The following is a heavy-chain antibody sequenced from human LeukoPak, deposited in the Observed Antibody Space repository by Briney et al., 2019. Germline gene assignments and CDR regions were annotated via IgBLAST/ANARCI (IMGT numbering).Heavy chain of an antibody. Sequence: SETLSLTCTVSGGSFSSSNYYWGWVRQPPGKGLEWLGSTYYTGSTYYNPSLKSRVAISVDTSKNQFSLNLRSLTAADSAVYYCARRIQGGSGWTFDYWGQGTLVTVSS. D-gene: IGHD6-19*01. J-gene: IGHJ4*02. CDR3: ARRIQGGSGWTFDY. CDR1: GGSFSSSNYY. CDR2: TYYTGST. V-gene: IGHV4-39*01.